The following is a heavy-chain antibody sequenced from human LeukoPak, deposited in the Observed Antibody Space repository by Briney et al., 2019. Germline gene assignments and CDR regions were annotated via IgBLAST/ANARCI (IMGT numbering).Heavy chain of an antibody. CDR2: INSDGSST. D-gene: IGHD4-17*01. CDR3: ARDPSPAYGDYVHYYYYGMDV. V-gene: IGHV3-74*01. Sequence: PGGSLRLSCAASGFTFSSYWMHWVRQAPGKGLVWVSRINSDGSSTSYADSVKGRFTISRDNAKNTLYLQMNSLRAEDTAVYYCARDPSPAYGDYVHYYYYGMDVWGQGTTVTVSS. CDR1: GFTFSSYW. J-gene: IGHJ6*02.